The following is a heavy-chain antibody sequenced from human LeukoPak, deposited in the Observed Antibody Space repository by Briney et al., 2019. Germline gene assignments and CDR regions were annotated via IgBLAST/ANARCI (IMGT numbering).Heavy chain of an antibody. V-gene: IGHV3-30-3*01. CDR3: ARGQLYYDSSGPGGVYYFDY. D-gene: IGHD3-22*01. CDR1: GFTFSSYA. Sequence: GRSLRLSCAASGFTFSSYAMHWVRRAPGKGLEWVAVISYDGSDKYYADSVKGRFTISRDNSKNTLYLQMNSLRAEDTAVYYCARGQLYYDSSGPGGVYYFDYWGQGTLVTVSS. CDR2: ISYDGSDK. J-gene: IGHJ4*02.